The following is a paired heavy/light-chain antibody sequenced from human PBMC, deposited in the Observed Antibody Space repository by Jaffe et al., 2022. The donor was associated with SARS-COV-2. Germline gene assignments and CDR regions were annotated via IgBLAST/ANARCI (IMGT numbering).Heavy chain of an antibody. D-gene: IGHD6-19*01. J-gene: IGHJ6*02. CDR3: TTGGIALATGDYGLDV. V-gene: IGHV3-15*01. CDR2: IKSKIDGGTT. CDR1: GFTFSDAW. Sequence: EVQLAESGGGLVKPGGSLRLSCEASGFTFSDAWMTWVRQAPGKGLEWVGRIKSKIDGGTTDYSAPVKDRFFISRDDSKSTLYLQLNNVNSEDTGLYYCTTGGIALATGDYGLDVWGQGTTVIVSS.
Light chain of an antibody. CDR2: WAS. Sequence: DIVMTQSPDSLAVSLGERATINCRSSQTLLYTSNNKNYLAWYQQRPGQPPKLLIYWASTRQSGVPDRFSGSGSGTDFTLTINNLQAEDVAVYYCHQYYTSPRTFGQGTKLE. V-gene: IGKV4-1*01. J-gene: IGKJ2*01. CDR3: HQYYTSPRT. CDR1: QTLLYTSNNKNY.